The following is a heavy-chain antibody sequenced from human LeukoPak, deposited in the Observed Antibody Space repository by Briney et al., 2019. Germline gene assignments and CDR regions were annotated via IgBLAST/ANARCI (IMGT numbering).Heavy chain of an antibody. CDR2: INHSGST. CDR3: ASEYCSGGSCYVDY. V-gene: IGHV4-34*01. D-gene: IGHD2-15*01. Sequence: PSETLSLTCAVYGGSFSGYYWSWIRQPPGKGLEWIGEINHSGSTNYNPSLKSRVTMSLDTSKNQFSLKLSSVTAADTAVYYCASEYCSGGSCYVDYWGQGTLVTVSS. J-gene: IGHJ4*02. CDR1: GGSFSGYY.